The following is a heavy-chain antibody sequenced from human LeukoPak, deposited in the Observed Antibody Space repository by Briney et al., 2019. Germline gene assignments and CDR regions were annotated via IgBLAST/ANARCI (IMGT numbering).Heavy chain of an antibody. J-gene: IGHJ4*02. CDR2: IYTSGST. CDR1: DDSISDYY. CDR3: ARGRGSSWYYFDS. V-gene: IGHV4-4*07. D-gene: IGHD6-13*01. Sequence: SETLSLTCTVSDDSISDYYRGWIRQPPGKGLEWIGRIYTSGSTNYNPSLKSRVTMSVDTSKNQFSLKLSSVTAADTAVYYCARGRGSSWYYFDSWGQGTLVTVSS.